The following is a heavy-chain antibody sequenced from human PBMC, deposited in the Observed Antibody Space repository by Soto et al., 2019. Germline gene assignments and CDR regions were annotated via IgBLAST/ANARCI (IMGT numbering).Heavy chain of an antibody. J-gene: IGHJ6*03. D-gene: IGHD4-17*01. Sequence: GGSLRLSCAASGFTFSSYAMSWVRQAPGKGLEWVSAISGSGGSTYYADSVKGRFTISRDNSKNTLHLQMNSLRAEDTAVYYCAKRPDYGDYEGYYYYMDVWGKGTTVTVSS. CDR3: AKRPDYGDYEGYYYYMDV. CDR1: GFTFSSYA. V-gene: IGHV3-23*01. CDR2: ISGSGGST.